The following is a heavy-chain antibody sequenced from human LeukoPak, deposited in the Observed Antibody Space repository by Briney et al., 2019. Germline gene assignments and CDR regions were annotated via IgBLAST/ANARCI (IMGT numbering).Heavy chain of an antibody. V-gene: IGHV4-34*01. CDR1: SGSFSAYY. CDR2: VTHSGSA. Sequence: PSETLSLTCAVYSGSFSAYYYSWIRQPPGKGLEWIGEVTHSGSANYNPSLRGQVTISVDTSKNQFSLKLSSVTAADTAVYYCARARLLDYYGSGSYWRSRVGHYGMDVWGQGTTVTVSS. J-gene: IGHJ6*02. D-gene: IGHD3-10*01. CDR3: ARARLLDYYGSGSYWRSRVGHYGMDV.